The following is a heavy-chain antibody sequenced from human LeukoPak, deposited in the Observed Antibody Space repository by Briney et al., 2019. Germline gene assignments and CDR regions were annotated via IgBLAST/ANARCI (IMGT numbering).Heavy chain of an antibody. Sequence: GGSLRLSCAASGFTFSSYAMSWVRQAPGNGLEWVSATSGSGGSTYYADSVRGRFTISRDNSKSTLYLQMNSPRAEDTAVYYCAKEMITVTTDNFDYWGQGTLVTVSS. CDR1: GFTFSSYA. D-gene: IGHD4-17*01. V-gene: IGHV3-23*01. CDR2: TSGSGGST. CDR3: AKEMITVTTDNFDY. J-gene: IGHJ4*02.